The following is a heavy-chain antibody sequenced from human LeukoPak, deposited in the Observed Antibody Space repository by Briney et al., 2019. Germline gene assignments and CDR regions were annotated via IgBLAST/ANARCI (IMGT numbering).Heavy chain of an antibody. Sequence: SETLSLTCAVYGGSFSGYYWSWIRQPPGKGLEWIGEINHSGSTNYNPSLKSRVTISVDSSKNQFSLKLSSVTAADTAVYYCARGVGQLVLYYYYYMDVWGKGTTVTVSS. J-gene: IGHJ6*03. CDR1: GGSFSGYY. D-gene: IGHD6-6*01. CDR2: INHSGST. V-gene: IGHV4-34*01. CDR3: ARGVGQLVLYYYYYMDV.